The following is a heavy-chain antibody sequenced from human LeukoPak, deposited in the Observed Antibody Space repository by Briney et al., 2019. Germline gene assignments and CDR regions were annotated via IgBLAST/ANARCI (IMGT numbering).Heavy chain of an antibody. V-gene: IGHV3-74*03. CDR1: GFTFSITW. CDR3: AKDQKRGYSYGYLFYYYYMDV. CDR2: ITSDGSST. D-gene: IGHD5-18*01. J-gene: IGHJ6*03. Sequence: GGSLRLSCAASGFTFSITWMHWVRQPPGKGLVWVARITSDGSSTTYAESVKGRFTISRDNSKNTLYLQMNSLRVEDTAVYYCAKDQKRGYSYGYLFYYYYMDVWGKGTTVTISS.